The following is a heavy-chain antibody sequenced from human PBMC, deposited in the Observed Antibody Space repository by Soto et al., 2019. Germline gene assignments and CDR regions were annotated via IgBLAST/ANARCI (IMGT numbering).Heavy chain of an antibody. D-gene: IGHD3-22*01. V-gene: IGHV1-18*01. Sequence: QAQLVQSGAEVKKPGASVKVSCKASGYRFSSYGISWVRQAPGQGLEWLGWISPYNDDTKYAQKLQGRVTMTTDTSTRTAYMDLRSLSSDDTAVYYCARGGYYDSSGSRNYHYYGMNVWGRGTTITVSS. CDR2: ISPYNDDT. J-gene: IGHJ6*02. CDR3: ARGGYYDSSGSRNYHYYGMNV. CDR1: GYRFSSYG.